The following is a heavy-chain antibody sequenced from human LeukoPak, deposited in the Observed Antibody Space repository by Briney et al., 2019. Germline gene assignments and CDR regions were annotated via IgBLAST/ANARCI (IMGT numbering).Heavy chain of an antibody. V-gene: IGHV6-1*01. CDR2: TYYRSKWYN. Sequence: SQTLSLTCATSGDSVSSNSAAWNWIRQSPSRGLEWLGRTYYRSKWYNDYAVSVKSRITINPDTSKNQFSLQLNSVTPEDTAVYYCARGYSSGWSYYYYYYYYMDVWGKGTTVTVSS. J-gene: IGHJ6*03. CDR3: ARGYSSGWSYYYYYYYYMDV. CDR1: GDSVSSNSAA. D-gene: IGHD6-19*01.